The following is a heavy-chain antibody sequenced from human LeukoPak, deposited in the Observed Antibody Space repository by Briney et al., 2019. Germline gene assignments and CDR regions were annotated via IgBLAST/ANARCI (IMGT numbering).Heavy chain of an antibody. V-gene: IGHV4-4*07. J-gene: IGHJ4*02. CDR2: IYTSGST. Sequence: SETLSLTCTVSGGSISNSYWSWIRQPAGKGLEWIGRIYTSGSTNYNPSLKSRVTMSVDTSKNQFPLNLSSVTAADLAVYYCARPRSTSGWDGDFDYWGQGTLVTVSS. CDR1: GGSISNSY. D-gene: IGHD6-19*01. CDR3: ARPRSTSGWDGDFDY.